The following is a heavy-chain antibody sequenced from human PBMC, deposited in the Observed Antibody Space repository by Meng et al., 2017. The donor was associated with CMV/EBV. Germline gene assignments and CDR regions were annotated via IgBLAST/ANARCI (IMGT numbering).Heavy chain of an antibody. V-gene: IGHV3-23*01. D-gene: IGHD3-22*01. CDR2: MSGSGGNT. J-gene: IGHJ4*02. CDR1: GFTFSSYD. Sequence: GESLEISCAASGFTFSSYDMSWVRQAPGQGLEWVSAMSGSGGNTNYADSVKGRFTISRDNSKNTLYLQMNSLRAEDPALYYCAKDIANYYDSSGDLDYWGQGTLVTVSS. CDR3: AKDIANYYDSSGDLDY.